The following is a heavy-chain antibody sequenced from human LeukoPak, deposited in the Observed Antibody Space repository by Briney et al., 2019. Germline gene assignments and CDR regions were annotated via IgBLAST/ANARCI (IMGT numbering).Heavy chain of an antibody. V-gene: IGHV4-4*07. D-gene: IGHD2-2*01. CDR2: IYTSGST. CDR1: GGSISSYY. CDR3: ARELGCSSTSCFNWFDP. J-gene: IGHJ5*02. Sequence: SETLSLTCTVSGGSISSYYWSWIRQPAGKGLEWIGRIYTSGSTNYNPSLKSRVTISVDTSKNQFSLKLSSVTAADTAVYYCARELGCSSTSCFNWFDPWGQGTLVTVSS.